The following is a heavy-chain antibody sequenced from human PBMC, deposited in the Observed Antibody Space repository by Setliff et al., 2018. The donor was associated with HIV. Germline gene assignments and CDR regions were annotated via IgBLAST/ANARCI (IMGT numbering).Heavy chain of an antibody. CDR2: IYASGST. CDR1: GGSISSYY. D-gene: IGHD3-3*01. J-gene: IGHJ4*02. Sequence: SETLSLTCTVSGGSISSYYWSWIRQPAGKGLEWIGRIYASGSTNYNPSLKSRVTMSVDTSKNHFSLKLSSVTAADTAVFYCARGREWTHLDYWGQETLGTVSS. V-gene: IGHV4-4*07. CDR3: ARGREWTHLDY.